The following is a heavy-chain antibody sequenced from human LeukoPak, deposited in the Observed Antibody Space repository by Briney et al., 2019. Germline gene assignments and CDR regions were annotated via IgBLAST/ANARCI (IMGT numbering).Heavy chain of an antibody. CDR2: IKQDGSEK. CDR1: GFTFSSYW. V-gene: IGHV3-7*01. CDR3: ASDGYNWNY. J-gene: IGHJ4*02. Sequence: GGSLRLSSAASGFTFSSYWMSWVRRAPGKGLEWVANIKQDGSEKYYVDSVKGLFTISRDNAKNSLYLQMNSLRAEDTAVHYFASDGYNWNYWGQGTLVTVSS. D-gene: IGHD1-20*01.